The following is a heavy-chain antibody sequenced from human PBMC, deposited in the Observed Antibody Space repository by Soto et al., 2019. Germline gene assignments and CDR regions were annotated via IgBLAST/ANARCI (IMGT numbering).Heavy chain of an antibody. CDR2: IWYDGSNK. CDR1: GFTFSSYG. Sequence: GGSLRLSCAASGFTFSSYGMHWVRQAPGKGLEWVAVIWYDGSNKYYADSVKGRFTISRDNSKNTLYLQMNSLRAEDTAVYYCARDTKEEYSGYDWDFDYWGQGTLVTVSS. V-gene: IGHV3-33*01. J-gene: IGHJ4*02. D-gene: IGHD5-12*01. CDR3: ARDTKEEYSGYDWDFDY.